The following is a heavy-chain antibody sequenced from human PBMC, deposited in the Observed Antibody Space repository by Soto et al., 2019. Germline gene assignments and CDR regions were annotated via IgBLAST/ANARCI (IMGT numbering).Heavy chain of an antibody. Sequence: TLSLTCAVYGGSFSGYYWSWIRQPPGKGLEWIGEINHSGSTNYNPSLKSRVTISVDTSKNQFSLKLSSVTAADTAVYYCARRFDLWGRGTLVTVSS. CDR3: ARRFDL. CDR1: GGSFSGYY. J-gene: IGHJ2*01. V-gene: IGHV4-34*01. CDR2: INHSGST.